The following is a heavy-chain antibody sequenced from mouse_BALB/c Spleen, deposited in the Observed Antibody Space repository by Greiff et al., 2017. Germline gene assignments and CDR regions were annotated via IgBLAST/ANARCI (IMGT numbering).Heavy chain of an antibody. D-gene: IGHD1-1*01. V-gene: IGHV5-17*02. CDR1: GFTFSSFG. J-gene: IGHJ2*01. Sequence: EVMLVESGGGLVQPGGSRKLSCAASGFTFSSFGMHWVRQAPEKGLEWVAYISSGSSTIYYADTVKGRFTISRDNPKNTLFLQMTSLRSEDTAMYYCARSSGSSLDYWGQGTTLTVSS. CDR3: ARSSGSSLDY. CDR2: ISSGSSTI.